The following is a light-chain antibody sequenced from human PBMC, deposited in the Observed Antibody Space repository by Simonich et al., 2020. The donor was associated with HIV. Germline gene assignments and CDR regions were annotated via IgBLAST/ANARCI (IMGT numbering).Light chain of an antibody. Sequence: EIVLTQSPGTLSLSPGERATLSCRASQSVSSSYLAWYQQKPGQAPRLLIYDASTRATGIPDRFSGSGSGTDFTLTISRLEPDDFAVYYCQQYGSSPTWTFGQGTKVEIK. V-gene: IGKV3-20*01. CDR1: QSVSSSY. J-gene: IGKJ1*01. CDR3: QQYGSSPTWT. CDR2: DAS.